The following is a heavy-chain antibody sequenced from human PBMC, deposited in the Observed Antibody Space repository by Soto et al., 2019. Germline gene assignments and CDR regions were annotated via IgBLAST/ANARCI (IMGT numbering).Heavy chain of an antibody. CDR3: AKARTRSYADALDI. D-gene: IGHD2-8*01. CDR2: ISASGGST. Sequence: GGSLRLSCAASGFTFNNYAMNWVRQAPGRGLEWVSSISASGGSTYYADSVRGRFTISRDNSKNTLYLQTNSLRAEDTAVYYCAKARTRSYADALDIWGQGTLVTVSS. J-gene: IGHJ3*02. CDR1: GFTFNNYA. V-gene: IGHV3-23*01.